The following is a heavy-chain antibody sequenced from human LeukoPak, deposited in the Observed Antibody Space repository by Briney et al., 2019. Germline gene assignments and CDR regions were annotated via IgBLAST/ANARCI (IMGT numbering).Heavy chain of an antibody. CDR1: GFSISSDKY. Sequence: SETLSLTCAVSGFSISSDKYWGWIRQPPGKGLEWIGSIYHTGSTYYNPSLKSRVTISVDTSKNKFALKLNSVTAADTAVYYCARLSYYYYYMDVWGRGTTVTVSS. D-gene: IGHD3-10*01. CDR2: IYHTGST. J-gene: IGHJ6*03. CDR3: ARLSYYYYYMDV. V-gene: IGHV4-38-2*01.